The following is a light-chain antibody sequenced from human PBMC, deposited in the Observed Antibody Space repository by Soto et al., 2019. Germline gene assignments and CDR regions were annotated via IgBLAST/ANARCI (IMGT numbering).Light chain of an antibody. J-gene: IGLJ2*01. CDR3: GTWDSSLSAEVV. CDR1: SSNIGNNY. Sequence: QSVLTQPPSVSAAPGQTVTISCSGSSSNIGNNYVSWYQQLPGTAPKLLIYDNNKRPSGIPDRFSGSKSGTSGTLGITGLQTGDEADYYCGTWDSSLSAEVVFGGGTKLTVL. V-gene: IGLV1-51*01. CDR2: DNN.